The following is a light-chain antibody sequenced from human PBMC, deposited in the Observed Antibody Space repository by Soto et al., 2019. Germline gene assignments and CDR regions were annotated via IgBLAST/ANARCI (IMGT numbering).Light chain of an antibody. J-gene: IGKJ4*01. CDR1: QSVLYSSNNKNY. CDR2: WAS. V-gene: IGKV4-1*01. CDR3: QQYYSTPLT. Sequence: DIVLTHSPYSLAVSRGERATLNCKSSQSVLYSSNNKNYLAWYQQKPGQPPKLLIYWASTRESGVPDRFSGSGSGTDFTLTISSLQAEDVAVYYCQQYYSTPLTFGGGTKVDIK.